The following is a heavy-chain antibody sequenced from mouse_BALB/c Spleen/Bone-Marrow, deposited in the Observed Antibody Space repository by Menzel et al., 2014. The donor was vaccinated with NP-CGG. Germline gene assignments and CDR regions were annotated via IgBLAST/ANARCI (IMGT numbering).Heavy chain of an antibody. J-gene: IGHJ4*01. D-gene: IGHD2-4*01. CDR2: INPGSGGT. Sequence: QVQLQQSGAELVRPGTSVKVSCKASGYAFTNYLIEWVKQRPGQGLEWIGVINPGSGGTNYNEKFKGKATLTADKSSSTAYMQLSSLTSDDSAVYFCARDGDYDKGYAMDYCGQGTSVTVSS. CDR3: ARDGDYDKGYAMDY. CDR1: GYAFTNYL. V-gene: IGHV1-54*01.